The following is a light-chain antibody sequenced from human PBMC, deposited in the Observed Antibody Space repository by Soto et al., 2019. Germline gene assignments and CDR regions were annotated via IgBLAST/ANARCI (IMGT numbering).Light chain of an antibody. Sequence: ENVLTQSPDILSFSPGERVTLSCGASQSISNNYLALYQQKPGQAPRVLIYGASSRATGIPDRFSGSGSGTDFTLTISRLQPEDFAMNYCQQYGTSLPTFGLGTKLEIK. CDR2: GAS. CDR1: QSISNNY. V-gene: IGKV3-20*01. CDR3: QQYGTSLPT. J-gene: IGKJ2*01.